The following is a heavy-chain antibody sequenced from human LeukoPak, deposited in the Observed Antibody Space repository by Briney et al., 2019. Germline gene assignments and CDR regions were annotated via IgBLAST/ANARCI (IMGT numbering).Heavy chain of an antibody. CDR2: ISAYNGNT. J-gene: IGHJ5*02. V-gene: IGHV1-18*01. D-gene: IGHD2-15*01. CDR1: GYTFTSYG. CDR3: ARDVVVVVAATRSYWFDP. Sequence: ASVKVSCKASGYTFTSYGISWVRQAPGQGLEWMGWISAYNGNTNYAQKLQGRVTMTTDTSTSTAYMELRSLRSDDTAVYYCARDVVVVVAATRSYWFDPWGQGTLVTVSS.